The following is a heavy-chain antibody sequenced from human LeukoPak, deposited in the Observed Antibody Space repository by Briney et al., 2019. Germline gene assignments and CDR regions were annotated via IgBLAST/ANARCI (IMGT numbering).Heavy chain of an antibody. V-gene: IGHV3-21*01. J-gene: IGHJ4*02. CDR2: ISSSSSYI. Sequence: GGSLRLSCAASGFTFSSYAMSWVRQAPGKGLEWVSSISSSSSYIYYADSLKGRFTISRDNAKNSLYLHMNSLRAEDTAVYYCARGNNGFDYWGQGTLVTVSS. CDR3: ARGNNGFDY. CDR1: GFTFSSYA. D-gene: IGHD2-8*01.